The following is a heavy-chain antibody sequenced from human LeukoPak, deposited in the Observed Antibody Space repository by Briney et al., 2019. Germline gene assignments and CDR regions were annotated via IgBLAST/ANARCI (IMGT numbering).Heavy chain of an antibody. Sequence: GGSLRLSCSASGFTFSSYAMHWVRQAPGKGLEYVSAISSNGGSTYYADSVKGRFTISRDNSKNTLYLQMNSLRAEDTAVYYCAKDKLAGSGSYSRFFDYWGQGTLVTVSS. D-gene: IGHD1-26*01. V-gene: IGHV3-64*04. CDR3: AKDKLAGSGSYSRFFDY. CDR1: GFTFSSYA. CDR2: ISSNGGST. J-gene: IGHJ4*02.